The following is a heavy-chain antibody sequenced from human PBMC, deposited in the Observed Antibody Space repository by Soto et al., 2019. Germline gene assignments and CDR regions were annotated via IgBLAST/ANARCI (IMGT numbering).Heavy chain of an antibody. V-gene: IGHV4-59*01. CDR2: IYYSGST. D-gene: IGHD5-18*01. CDR3: ARDSYNFDD. Sequence: SETLSLTCTVSGGSIRSYYWSWIRQPPGKGLEWIGYIYYSGSTDYNPSLKSRVTISVDTSKIQFSLKLRSVTAADTAVYYCARDSYNFDDRGQGSLVNVPS. J-gene: IGHJ4*02. CDR1: GGSIRSYY.